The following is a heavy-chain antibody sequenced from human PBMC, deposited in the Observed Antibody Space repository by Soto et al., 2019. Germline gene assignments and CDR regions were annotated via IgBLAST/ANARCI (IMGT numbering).Heavy chain of an antibody. J-gene: IGHJ6*02. Sequence: ESGPTLVNPTQTLTLTCTFSGFSLSTSGMCVSWIRQPPGKALEWLALIDWDDDKYYSTSLKTRLTISKDTSKNQVVLTMTNMDPVDTATYYCARIPGYSSSWYEGDYYYYGMDVWGQGTTVTVSS. CDR1: GFSLSTSGMC. V-gene: IGHV2-70*01. D-gene: IGHD6-13*01. CDR2: IDWDDDK. CDR3: ARIPGYSSSWYEGDYYYYGMDV.